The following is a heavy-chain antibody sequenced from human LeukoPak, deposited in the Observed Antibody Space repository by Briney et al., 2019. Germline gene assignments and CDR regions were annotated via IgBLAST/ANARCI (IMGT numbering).Heavy chain of an antibody. V-gene: IGHV3-48*01. D-gene: IGHD3-22*01. CDR3: AKLGYYYDSSGYYSQLYYFDY. CDR2: ITFSSSII. J-gene: IGHJ4*02. Sequence: PGGSLRLSCAASGFTFSSYSMNWVRQAPGKGLEWVSYITFSSSIIYYADSVRGRFTISRDNAKNSLYLQMNSLRAEDTAVYYCAKLGYYYDSSGYYSQLYYFDYWGQGTLVTVSS. CDR1: GFTFSSYS.